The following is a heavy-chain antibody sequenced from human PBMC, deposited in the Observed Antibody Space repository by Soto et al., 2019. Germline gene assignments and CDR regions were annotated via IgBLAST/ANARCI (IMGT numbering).Heavy chain of an antibody. CDR2: IIPIFGTA. D-gene: IGHD5-18*01. V-gene: IGHV1-69*06. CDR1: GGTFSSYA. Sequence: QVQLVQSGAEVKKPGSSVNVSCKASGGTFSSYAISWVRQAPGQGLEWMGGIIPIFGTANYAQKFQGRVTITADKSTNTAYMELSSLRSEDTAVYYCASPTEPTAMVPLDYWGQGTLVTVSS. CDR3: ASPTEPTAMVPLDY. J-gene: IGHJ4*02.